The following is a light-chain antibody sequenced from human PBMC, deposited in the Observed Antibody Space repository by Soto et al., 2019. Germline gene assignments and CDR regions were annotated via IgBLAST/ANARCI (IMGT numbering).Light chain of an antibody. CDR2: GAS. Sequence: EIVITQSPSTLSVSPGERATLSCGASQSVTSNYLAWYQQKPGQAPRLLIYGASSRATGIQDRFSGTGSATDFTLTISRLEPEDFAVYYCHQYYRTPRTFGQGTKVDIK. CDR1: QSVTSNY. J-gene: IGKJ1*01. CDR3: HQYYRTPRT. V-gene: IGKV3-20*01.